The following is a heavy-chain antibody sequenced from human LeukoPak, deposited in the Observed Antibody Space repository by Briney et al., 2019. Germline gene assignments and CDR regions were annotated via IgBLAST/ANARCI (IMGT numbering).Heavy chain of an antibody. CDR3: ARTPRYSGNYCNAFDI. V-gene: IGHV4-39*01. J-gene: IGHJ3*02. D-gene: IGHD1-26*01. CDR1: GGSISGSGSSYY. CDR2: IYYSGST. Sequence: PSETLSLTCTVSGGSISGSGSSYYWVWIRQPPGKGLEWIGSIYYSGSTYYNPSLKSRVTISVDTSKNQLSLKLSSVTAADTAVYFCARTPRYSGNYCNAFDIWGQGTTVTVSS.